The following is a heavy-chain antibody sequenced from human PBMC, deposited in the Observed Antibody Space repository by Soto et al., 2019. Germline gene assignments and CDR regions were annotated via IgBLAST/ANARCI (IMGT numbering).Heavy chain of an antibody. V-gene: IGHV2-5*02. Sequence: QITLKESGPTLVKPTQTLTLTCTFSGFSLSTSGVGVGWIRQPPGKALEWLAVIYWDDSYHYSPSLTSRLTITKDTTKNQVVLTMTNMDPVDTATYYCAHKGYGDYPLDYWGQGTLVPVAS. CDR2: IYWDDSY. J-gene: IGHJ4*02. D-gene: IGHD4-17*01. CDR3: AHKGYGDYPLDY. CDR1: GFSLSTSGVG.